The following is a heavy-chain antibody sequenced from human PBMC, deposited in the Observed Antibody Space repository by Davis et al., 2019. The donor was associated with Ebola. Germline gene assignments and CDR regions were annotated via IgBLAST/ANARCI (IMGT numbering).Heavy chain of an antibody. D-gene: IGHD2-2*01. CDR1: GYTFTRYG. CDR3: AIGGFTIFDF. CDR2: VSPSNGNT. Sequence: ASVKVSCKASGYTFTRYGISWMRQAPGQGLEWMGWVSPSNGNTDYAQKFQGRVAMTTDTSTATAYMDIWSLRSDDTAVYFCAIGGFTIFDFWGQGTLVTVSS. V-gene: IGHV1-18*01. J-gene: IGHJ4*02.